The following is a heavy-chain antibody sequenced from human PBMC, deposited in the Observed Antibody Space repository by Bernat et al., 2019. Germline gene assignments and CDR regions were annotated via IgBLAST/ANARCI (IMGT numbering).Heavy chain of an antibody. D-gene: IGHD3-10*01. CDR1: GGSISSYY. V-gene: IGHV4-59*08. CDR2: IYYSGST. CDR3: ARTSAHYYGSGSFLFDY. Sequence: QVQLQESGPGLVKPSETLSLTCTVSGGSISSYYWSWIRQPPGKGLEWIGYIYYSGSTNYNPSLKSRVTISVDTSKNQFSLKLSSVTAADTAVYYCARTSAHYYGSGSFLFDYWGQGTLVTVSS. J-gene: IGHJ4*02.